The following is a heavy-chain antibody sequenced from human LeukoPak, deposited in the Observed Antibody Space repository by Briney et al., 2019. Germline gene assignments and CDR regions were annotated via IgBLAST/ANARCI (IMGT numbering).Heavy chain of an antibody. Sequence: PGGSLRLSCAASGFTFSSYGMSWVRQAPGKGLEWVSAISGSGGSTYYADSVKGRFTISRDNAKNSLYLQMHNLRAEDTAVYYCAKINYDSRGYLYLDYWGQGTLVTVSS. CDR3: AKINYDSRGYLYLDY. D-gene: IGHD3-22*01. V-gene: IGHV3-23*01. J-gene: IGHJ4*02. CDR2: ISGSGGST. CDR1: GFTFSSYG.